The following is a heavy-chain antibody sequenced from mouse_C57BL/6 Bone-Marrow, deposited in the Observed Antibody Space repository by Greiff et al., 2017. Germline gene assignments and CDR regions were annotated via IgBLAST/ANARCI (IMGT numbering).Heavy chain of an antibody. J-gene: IGHJ1*03. Sequence: VQLQQSGAELVKPGASVKLSCTASGFNIKDYYMHWVKQRTEQGLEWIGRIDPEDGETKYAPKFQGKATITVDTSSNTAYLQLSSLTSEDTAVYFCASITTVVDWYFDVWGTGTTVTVSS. V-gene: IGHV14-2*01. CDR2: IDPEDGET. D-gene: IGHD1-1*01. CDR3: ASITTVVDWYFDV. CDR1: GFNIKDYY.